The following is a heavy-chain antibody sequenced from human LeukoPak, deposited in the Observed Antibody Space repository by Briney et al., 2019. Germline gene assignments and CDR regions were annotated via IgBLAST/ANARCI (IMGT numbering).Heavy chain of an antibody. Sequence: ASVKVSCKASGYTFTSYDINWVGQATGQGLEWMGWMNPNSGNTGYAQKFQGRVTMTRNTSISTAYMELSSLRSEDTAVYYCARVYDSSGYFPRAFDYWGQGTLVTVSS. CDR2: MNPNSGNT. CDR3: ARVYDSSGYFPRAFDY. D-gene: IGHD3-22*01. J-gene: IGHJ4*02. V-gene: IGHV1-8*01. CDR1: GYTFTSYD.